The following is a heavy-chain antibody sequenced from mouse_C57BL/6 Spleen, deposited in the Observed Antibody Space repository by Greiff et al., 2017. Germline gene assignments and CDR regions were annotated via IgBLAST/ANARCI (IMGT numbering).Heavy chain of an antibody. V-gene: IGHV1-80*01. J-gene: IGHJ3*01. Sequence: VQLQESGAELVKPGASVKISCKASGYAFSSYWMNWVKQRPGKGLEWIGQIYPGDGDTNYNGKFKGKATLTADKSSSAAYMQLSSLTSEDSAVYFCASRGDYDWFAYWGQETLVTVSA. CDR1: GYAFSSYW. CDR2: IYPGDGDT. CDR3: ASRGDYDWFAY. D-gene: IGHD2-4*01.